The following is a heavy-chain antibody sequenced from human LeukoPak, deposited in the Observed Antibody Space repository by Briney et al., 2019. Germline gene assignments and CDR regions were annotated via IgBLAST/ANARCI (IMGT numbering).Heavy chain of an antibody. Sequence: GGSLRLSFVASGFTLSRYYMHLVRQVPGKGLVWVSGINGDGRSTKYADSVKGRFTISRDNAKNTLYLQVNRLRAEDTAVYYCAKVRWDHRELLLALDYWGPGTLVTVSS. CDR2: INGDGRST. CDR1: GFTLSRYY. J-gene: IGHJ4*02. CDR3: AKVRWDHRELLLALDY. D-gene: IGHD1-26*01. V-gene: IGHV3-74*01.